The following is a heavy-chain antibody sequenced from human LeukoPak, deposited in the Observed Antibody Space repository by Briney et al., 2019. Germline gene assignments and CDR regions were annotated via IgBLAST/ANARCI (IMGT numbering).Heavy chain of an antibody. CDR3: ARDLIAVATFDY. J-gene: IGHJ4*02. D-gene: IGHD6-19*01. V-gene: IGHV3-7*01. CDR2: IKQDGSEK. Sequence: GGSLRLSCAASGLTFSIYRMSWVRQAPGKGLEWVANIKQDGSEKYYVDSVKGRFTISRDNAKNSLYLQMNSLRAEDTAVYYCARDLIAVATFDYWGQGTLVTVSS. CDR1: GLTFSIYR.